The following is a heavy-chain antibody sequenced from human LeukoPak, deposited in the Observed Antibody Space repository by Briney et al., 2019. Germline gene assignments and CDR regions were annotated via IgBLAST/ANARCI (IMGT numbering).Heavy chain of an antibody. V-gene: IGHV3-23*01. D-gene: IGHD3-3*01. Sequence: EGSLRLSCAASGFTFSSYAMSWVRQAPGKGLEWVSAISGSGGSTYYADSVKGRFTISRDNSKNTLYLQMNSLRAEDTAVYYRAKFGGRYYFDYWGQGTLVTVSS. CDR3: AKFGGRYYFDY. J-gene: IGHJ4*02. CDR2: ISGSGGST. CDR1: GFTFSSYA.